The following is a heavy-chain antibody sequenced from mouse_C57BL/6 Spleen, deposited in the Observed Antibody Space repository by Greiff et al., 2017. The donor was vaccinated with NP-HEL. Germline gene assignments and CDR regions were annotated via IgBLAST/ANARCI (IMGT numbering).Heavy chain of an antibody. J-gene: IGHJ4*01. D-gene: IGHD2-4*01. CDR1: GYTFTSYW. V-gene: IGHV1-64*01. Sequence: VQLQQPGAELVKPGASVKLSCKASGYTFTSYWMHWVKQRPGQGLEWIGMIHPNSGSTNYNEKFKSKATLTVDKSSSTAYMQLSSLTSEDSAVYYCARIDYGDCYAMDYWGQGTSVTVSS. CDR3: ARIDYGDCYAMDY. CDR2: IHPNSGST.